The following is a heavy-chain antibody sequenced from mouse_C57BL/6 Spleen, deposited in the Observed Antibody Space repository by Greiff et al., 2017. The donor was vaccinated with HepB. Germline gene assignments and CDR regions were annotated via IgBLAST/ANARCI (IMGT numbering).Heavy chain of an antibody. J-gene: IGHJ4*01. CDR3: ARDGGYDVDAMDY. D-gene: IGHD2-2*01. Sequence: QVQLQQSGAELVRPGASVKLSCKASGYTFTDYYINWVKQRPGQGLEWIARIYPGSGNTYYNEKFKGKATLTAEKSSSTAYMQLSSLTSEDSAVYFCARDGGYDVDAMDYWGQGTSVTVSS. V-gene: IGHV1-76*01. CDR1: GYTFTDYY. CDR2: IYPGSGNT.